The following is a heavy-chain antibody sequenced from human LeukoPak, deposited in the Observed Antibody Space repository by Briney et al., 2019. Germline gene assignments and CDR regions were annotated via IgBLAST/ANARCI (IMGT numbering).Heavy chain of an antibody. D-gene: IGHD5-24*01. J-gene: IGHJ6*03. CDR1: GFTFSTYA. Sequence: GGSLRLSCAASGFTFSTYAMHWVRQAPGKGREYVSSISSDGGSTYYANSVKGRFTISRDNSKNTLYLQMGSLRAEDMAVYYCARRMGDYYYYYYMDVWGKGTTVTVSS. V-gene: IGHV3-64*01. CDR3: ARRMGDYYYYYYMDV. CDR2: ISSDGGST.